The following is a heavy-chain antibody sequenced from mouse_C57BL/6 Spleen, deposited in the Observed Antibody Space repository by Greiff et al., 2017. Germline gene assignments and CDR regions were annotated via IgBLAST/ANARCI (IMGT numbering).Heavy chain of an antibody. V-gene: IGHV1-82*01. CDR2: IYPGDGDT. D-gene: IGHD1-1*01. CDR3: ASHYTHWYFDV. J-gene: IGHJ1*03. CDR1: GYAFSSSW. Sequence: VQLVESGPELVKPGASVKISCKASGYAFSSSWMNWVKQRPGKGLEWIGRIYPGDGDTNYNGKFKGKATLTADKSSSTAYMQLSSLTSEDSAVYFCASHYTHWYFDVWGTGTTVTVSS.